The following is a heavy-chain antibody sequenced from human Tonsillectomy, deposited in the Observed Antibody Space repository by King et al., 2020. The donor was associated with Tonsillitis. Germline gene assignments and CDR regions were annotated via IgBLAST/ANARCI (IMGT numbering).Heavy chain of an antibody. Sequence: VQLVESGGGVVQPGRSLRLSCAASGFTLSSYGMHWVRQAPGKGLEWVAIIWYDGSNKYYADSVKGRFTISRDNSKNTLYLQMNSLRVEDTAVYYCARDRLRWGESSVSSSFDPWGQGTLVTVSS. V-gene: IGHV3-33*01. CDR1: GFTLSSYG. D-gene: IGHD3-16*01. J-gene: IGHJ5*02. CDR2: IWYDGSNK. CDR3: ARDRLRWGESSVSSSFDP.